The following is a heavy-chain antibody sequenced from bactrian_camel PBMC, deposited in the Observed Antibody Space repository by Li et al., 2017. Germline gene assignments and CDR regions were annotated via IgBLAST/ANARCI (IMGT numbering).Heavy chain of an antibody. CDR1: GNNLRAYS. V-gene: IGHV3S53*01. J-gene: IGHJ6*01. CDR3: VAGQGVGWCLDVIRVGAEPDFDY. CDR2: IDRHHMI. D-gene: IGHD5*01. Sequence: HVQLVESGGGSVQAGDSLTLSCLYSGNNLRAYSMGWFRQALGQAREGIATIDRHHMIMYADSVKGRFTISKDSAKNTLYLQINSLKPEDSATYYCVAGQGVGWCLDVIRVGAEPDFDYWGHGTQVTVS.